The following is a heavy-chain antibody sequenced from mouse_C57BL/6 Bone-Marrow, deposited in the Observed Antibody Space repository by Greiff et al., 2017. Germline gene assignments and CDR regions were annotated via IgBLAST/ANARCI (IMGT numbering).Heavy chain of an antibody. Sequence: QVQLKESGAELARPGASVKLSCKASGYTFTSYGISWVKQRTGQGLEWIGEIYPRSGNTYYNEKFKGKATLTADKSSSTAYMELRSLTSGDSAVYVCARSGVGRAWFAYWGQGTLVTVSA. CDR3: ARSGVGRAWFAY. J-gene: IGHJ3*01. CDR1: GYTFTSYG. CDR2: IYPRSGNT. V-gene: IGHV1-81*01. D-gene: IGHD4-1*01.